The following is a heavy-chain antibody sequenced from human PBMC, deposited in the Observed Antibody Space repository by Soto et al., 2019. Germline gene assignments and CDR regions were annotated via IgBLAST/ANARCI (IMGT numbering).Heavy chain of an antibody. CDR1: GFTFSNYA. D-gene: IGHD1-26*01. J-gene: IGHJ4*02. CDR2: ISSGGGSP. CDR3: AKGGGRIVPRHFDN. V-gene: IGHV3-23*01. Sequence: GGSLRLSCAASGFTFSNYAMSWVRQAPGKGLEWVSGISSGGGSPYNADSVKGRFSISRDNSKNTLYLQMNSLRAEDTAVYYCAKGGGRIVPRHFDNWGQGILVTVSS.